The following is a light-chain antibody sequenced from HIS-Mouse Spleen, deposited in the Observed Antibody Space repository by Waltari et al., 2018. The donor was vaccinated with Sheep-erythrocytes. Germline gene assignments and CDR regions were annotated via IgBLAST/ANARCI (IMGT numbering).Light chain of an antibody. J-gene: IGKJ2*01. CDR2: GAS. CDR3: QQYNNWPPYT. V-gene: IGKV3-15*01. CDR1: QSVSSN. Sequence: EIVMTQSPATLSVSPGERATLSCRASQSVSSNFAWYQQKPGQAPRLLIYGASTRATGIPAMLSGSGSGTEFTLTISSMQSEDFAVYYCQQYNNWPPYTFGQGTKLEIK.